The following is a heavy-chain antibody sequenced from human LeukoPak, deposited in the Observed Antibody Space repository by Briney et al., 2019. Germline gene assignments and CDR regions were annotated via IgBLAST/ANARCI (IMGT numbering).Heavy chain of an antibody. CDR3: ARRSKAYSSGEYYFDY. D-gene: IGHD6-25*01. CDR2: MNRDGSEV. CDR1: GFPFSPFW. J-gene: IGHJ4*02. Sequence: PGGSLRLSCAASGFPFSPFWMTWVRQAPGKGPEFVATMNRDGSEVAYGDSVRDRFTISRDNAKNSLYLQMNSLRAEDTAVYYCARRSKAYSSGEYYFDYWGQGTLVTVSS. V-gene: IGHV3-7*02.